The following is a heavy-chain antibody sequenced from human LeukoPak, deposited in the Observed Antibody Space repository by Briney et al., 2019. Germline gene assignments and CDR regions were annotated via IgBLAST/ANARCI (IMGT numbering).Heavy chain of an antibody. CDR2: ISAYNGNT. V-gene: IGHV1-18*01. CDR3: ARGRSRSPGSVVVPAALDYMDV. Sequence: GASVKVSCKASGYTFTSYGISWVRQAPGQGLEWMGWISAYNGNTNYAQKLQGRVTMTTDTSTSTAYMELRSLRSDDTAVYYCARGRSRSPGSVVVPAALDYMDVWGKGTTVTVSS. J-gene: IGHJ6*03. CDR1: GYTFTSYG. D-gene: IGHD2-2*01.